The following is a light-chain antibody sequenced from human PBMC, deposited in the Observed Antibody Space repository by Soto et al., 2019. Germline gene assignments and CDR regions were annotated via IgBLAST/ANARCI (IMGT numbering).Light chain of an antibody. V-gene: IGKV4-1*01. J-gene: IGKJ2*01. CDR3: QQYFNTPQT. Sequence: DIVMTQSPDSLAVSLGERATINCKSSQSVLYSSNNKNYLAWYQQKPGQPPKLLIYWASTRESGVPDRFSGSGSGTDFTLTISSLQAEDVAVYYCQQYFNTPQTFGRGTKLEIK. CDR2: WAS. CDR1: QSVLYSSNNKNY.